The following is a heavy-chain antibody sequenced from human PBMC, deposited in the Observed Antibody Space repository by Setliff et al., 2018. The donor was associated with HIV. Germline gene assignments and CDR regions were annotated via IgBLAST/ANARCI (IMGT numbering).Heavy chain of an antibody. V-gene: IGHV4-39*07. CDR2: IYHSGST. CDR3: ARAPFTTGFDY. D-gene: IGHD3-3*01. Sequence: SETLSLTCTVSGGTISSSDYYWGWIRQPPGKGLEWIGSIYHSGSTNYNPSLKSRVTISVDTSKNQFSRKLSSVTAADTAGFYCARAPFTTGFDYWGQGTLVTVSS. CDR1: GGTISSSDYY. J-gene: IGHJ4*02.